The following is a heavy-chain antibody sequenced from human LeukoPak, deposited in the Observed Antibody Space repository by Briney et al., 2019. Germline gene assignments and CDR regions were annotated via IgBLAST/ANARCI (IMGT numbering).Heavy chain of an antibody. D-gene: IGHD5-18*01. Sequence: GGSLRLSCAASGFTFSSYSMNWVRQAPGKGLEWVSYTSSSDSTKYYADSVKGRFTISRDNAKNSLYLQMNGLRDEDTAVYYRARVTDTALDYFNGMGVWGQGTTVTVSS. V-gene: IGHV3-48*02. CDR2: TSSSDSTK. CDR1: GFTFSSYS. CDR3: ARVTDTALDYFNGMGV. J-gene: IGHJ6*02.